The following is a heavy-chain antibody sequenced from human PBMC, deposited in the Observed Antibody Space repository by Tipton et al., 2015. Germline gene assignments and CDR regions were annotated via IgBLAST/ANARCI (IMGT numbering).Heavy chain of an antibody. CDR1: GGSISSGGSY. CDR3: ARGRGRLLIVPENN. CDR2: IDYSGSS. Sequence: TLSLTCTVSGGSISSGGSYWSWIRQHPGKGLEWIGNIDYSGSSDYNPSFYRRITISVDTSKNQFSLNLTSVTAADTAIYYCARGRGRLLIVPENNWGQGAVVVVSS. V-gene: IGHV4-31*03. D-gene: IGHD3-22*01. J-gene: IGHJ4*02.